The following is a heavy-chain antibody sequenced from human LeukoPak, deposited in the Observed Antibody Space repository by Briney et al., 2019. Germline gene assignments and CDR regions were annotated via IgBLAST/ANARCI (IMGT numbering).Heavy chain of an antibody. CDR2: ISYDGSNK. V-gene: IGHV3-30*04. Sequence: PGGSLRLSCAASGFTFSSYAMHWVRQAPGKGLEWVAVISYDGSNKYYADSVKGRFTISRDNSKNTLYLQMNSLRAEDTAVYYCAKDRADIWGQGTMVTVSS. CDR1: GFTFSSYA. D-gene: IGHD3-10*01. CDR3: AKDRADI. J-gene: IGHJ3*02.